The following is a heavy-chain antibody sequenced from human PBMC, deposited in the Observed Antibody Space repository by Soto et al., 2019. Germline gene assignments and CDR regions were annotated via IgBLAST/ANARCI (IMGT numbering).Heavy chain of an antibody. CDR2: IYHSGST. CDR3: ARVSGSYYYGMDV. Sequence: ASETLSLXCTVSGGSISSSNCWSWVRQPPGKGLEWIGEIYHSGSTNYNPSLKSRVTISVDKSKNQFSLKLSSVTAADTAVYYCARVSGSYYYGMDVWGQGTTVTVSS. V-gene: IGHV4-4*02. D-gene: IGHD1-26*01. J-gene: IGHJ6*02. CDR1: GGSISSSNC.